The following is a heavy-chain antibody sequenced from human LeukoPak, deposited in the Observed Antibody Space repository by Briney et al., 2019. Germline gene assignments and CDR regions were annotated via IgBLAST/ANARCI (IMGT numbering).Heavy chain of an antibody. CDR3: AKKDYYYMDV. CDR2: IHHGGTT. Sequence: SETLSLTCAVSGVSITSGNWWTWVRQSPGKGLEWIGEIHHGGTTNYNPSLKSRVTISVDKSKNQFSLKLNSVTAADTAVYYCAKKDYYYMDVWGKGTTVTVSS. V-gene: IGHV4-4*02. CDR1: GVSITSGNW. J-gene: IGHJ6*03.